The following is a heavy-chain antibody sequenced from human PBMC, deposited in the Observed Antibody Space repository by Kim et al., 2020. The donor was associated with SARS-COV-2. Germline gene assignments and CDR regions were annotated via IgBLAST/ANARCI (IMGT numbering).Heavy chain of an antibody. J-gene: IGHJ4*02. V-gene: IGHV4-59*01. CDR1: GGSISSYY. Sequence: SETLSLTCSVSGGSISSYYWSWFRQPPGKRLEWIGYMYFTGYTTSNPSPKSRVTISVDTSKSQFSLKLTSVTAADTAVYYCARHLRICSTTICNAYFDSWGQGTLVTVSS. CDR3: ARHLRICSTTICNAYFDS. D-gene: IGHD2-2*01. CDR2: MYFTGYT.